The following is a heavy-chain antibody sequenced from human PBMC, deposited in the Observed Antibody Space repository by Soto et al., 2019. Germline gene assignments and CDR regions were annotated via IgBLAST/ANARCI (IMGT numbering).Heavy chain of an antibody. D-gene: IGHD1-26*01. V-gene: IGHV3-21*01. Sequence: SLRLSCSASGFTFSSYSMNWVRQAPGKGLEWVSSISSSSSYIYYADSVKGRFTISRDNAKNSLYLQMNSLRDEDTAVYYCARDGTLMVGASAYYYYYGMDVWCKGTTVTVSS. CDR3: ARDGTLMVGASAYYYYYGMDV. CDR1: GFTFSSYS. J-gene: IGHJ6*04. CDR2: ISSSSSYI.